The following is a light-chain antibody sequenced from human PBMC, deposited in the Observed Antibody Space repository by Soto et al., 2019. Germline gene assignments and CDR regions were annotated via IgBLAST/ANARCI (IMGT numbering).Light chain of an antibody. CDR1: QGISNY. J-gene: IGKJ2*01. V-gene: IGKV1-27*01. Sequence: DIQMTQSPSSLSASVGDRVTITCRASQGISNYLAWYQQKPGKVPKLLIDAASTLQSGVPSRLSGSGSGTDFTLSITGLQPEDVATYYCQKYNSAPYTFGQGTKLEIK. CDR3: QKYNSAPYT. CDR2: AAS.